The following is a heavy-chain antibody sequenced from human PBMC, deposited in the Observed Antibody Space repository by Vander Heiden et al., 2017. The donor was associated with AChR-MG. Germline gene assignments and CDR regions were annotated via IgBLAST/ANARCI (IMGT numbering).Heavy chain of an antibody. CDR3: ARDGGRYYYGSGTPRPYYYGMDV. D-gene: IGHD3-10*01. J-gene: IGHJ6*02. CDR2: IIPIFGTA. V-gene: IGHV1-69*06. Sequence: QVQLVQSGAEVKKPGSSVKVSCKASGGTFSSSAISWVRQAPGQGLEWMGGIIPIFGTANYAQKFQGRVTITADKSTSTAYMELSSLRSEDTAVYYCARDGGRYYYGSGTPRPYYYGMDVWGQGTTVTVSS. CDR1: GGTFSSSA.